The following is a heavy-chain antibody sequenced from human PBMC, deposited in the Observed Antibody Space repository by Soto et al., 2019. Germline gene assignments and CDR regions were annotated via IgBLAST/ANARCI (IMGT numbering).Heavy chain of an antibody. CDR3: ARDPFTLVRGVIPYLDY. V-gene: IGHV1-18*01. CDR1: GYTFTRSG. Sequence: ASVEVCCKASGYTFTRSGSRWVQRAHGQGLEWMGWISTYNGDTNYAQTFQGRVTMTTDTSTSTVHMEVRSLRSDDTAVYYCARDPFTLVRGVIPYLDYWGQGTPVTAPQ. J-gene: IGHJ4*02. CDR2: ISTYNGDT. D-gene: IGHD3-10*01.